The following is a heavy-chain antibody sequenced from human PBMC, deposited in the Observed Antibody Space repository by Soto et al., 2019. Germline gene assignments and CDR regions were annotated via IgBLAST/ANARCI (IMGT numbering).Heavy chain of an antibody. V-gene: IGHV3-23*01. CDR2: LSGSGSST. CDR1: GFTFGRYA. Sequence: EVQLLESGGGLVQPGGSLRLSCAASGFTFGRYAMTWVRQAPGKGLEWVSSLSGSGSSTYYADSVKGRFTISRDNSKDMLHLRMLRVRAEDTGVYYCAKDSRNLVYGFWGGGNDAFVIWGQVAKVTVSS. D-gene: IGHD3-3*01. CDR3: AKDSRNLVYGFWGGGNDAFVI. J-gene: IGHJ3*02.